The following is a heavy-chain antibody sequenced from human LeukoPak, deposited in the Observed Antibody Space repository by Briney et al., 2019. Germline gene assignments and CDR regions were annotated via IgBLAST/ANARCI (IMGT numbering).Heavy chain of an antibody. D-gene: IGHD3-10*01. CDR2: ISSSSSYI. CDR1: GFTFSSYS. V-gene: IGHV3-21*01. J-gene: IGHJ3*02. Sequence: PGGSLRLSCAASGFTFSSYSMNWVRQAPGKGLEWVSYISSSSSYIYYADSVKGRFTISRDNAKNSLYLQMNTLRAEDTAVYYCARESYGSGNPEPFDNWGQGTMVTVSS. CDR3: ARESYGSGNPEPFDN.